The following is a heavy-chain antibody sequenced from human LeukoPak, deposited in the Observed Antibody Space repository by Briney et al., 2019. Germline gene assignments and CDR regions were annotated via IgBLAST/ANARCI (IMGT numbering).Heavy chain of an antibody. CDR3: ASEGGVVITTPPDY. D-gene: IGHD3-22*01. Sequence: ASVKVSCKASGYTFTSYGISWVRQAPGQGLEWMGWISAYNGNTNYAQKLQGRVTMTTDTSTSTAYMELRSLRSDDTAVYYCASEGGVVITTPPDYWGQGTLVTVSS. CDR2: ISAYNGNT. V-gene: IGHV1-18*01. J-gene: IGHJ4*02. CDR1: GYTFTSYG.